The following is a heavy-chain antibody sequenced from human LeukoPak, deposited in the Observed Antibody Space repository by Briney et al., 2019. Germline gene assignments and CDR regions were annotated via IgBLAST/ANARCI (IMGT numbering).Heavy chain of an antibody. D-gene: IGHD6-19*01. J-gene: IGHJ4*02. V-gene: IGHV3-23*01. CDR3: AKESPFEYSSGWYYFDY. CDR2: ISGSGGST. CDR1: GFTFSSYA. Sequence: GGSLRLSCAASGFTFSSYAMSWVRQAPGKGLEWVSGISGSGGSTYYADSVKGRFTISRDNSENTLYLQMNSLRAEDTAVYYCAKESPFEYSSGWYYFDYWGQGTLVTVSS.